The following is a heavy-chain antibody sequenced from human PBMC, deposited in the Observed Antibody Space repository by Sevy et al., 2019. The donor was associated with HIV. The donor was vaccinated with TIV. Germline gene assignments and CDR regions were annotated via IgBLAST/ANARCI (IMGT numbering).Heavy chain of an antibody. CDR2: INQDGHEK. Sequence: GGSLRLSCVASGFSLSNYWMTWVRQAPGKGLEWVANINQDGHEKYYVDSVKGRFTISRDGATLFLQMNDLRAEDTAVYFCARDQGYQLLHINDAFDFWGQGTMVTVSS. D-gene: IGHD2-15*01. V-gene: IGHV3-7*01. CDR3: ARDQGYQLLHINDAFDF. CDR1: GFSLSNYW. J-gene: IGHJ3*01.